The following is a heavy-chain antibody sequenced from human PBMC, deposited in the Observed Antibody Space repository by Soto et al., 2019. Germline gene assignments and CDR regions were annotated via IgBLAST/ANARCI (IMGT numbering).Heavy chain of an antibody. CDR3: ARGYSSGWGAFDY. Sequence: GGSLRLSCAASVFTFSSYGMHCVRHSPGKGLEWVAVIWYDGSNKYYADSVKGRFTISRDNSKNTLYLQMNSLRAEDTAVYYCARGYSSGWGAFDYWGQGTLVTVSS. J-gene: IGHJ4*02. CDR2: IWYDGSNK. D-gene: IGHD6-19*01. CDR1: VFTFSSYG. V-gene: IGHV3-33*01.